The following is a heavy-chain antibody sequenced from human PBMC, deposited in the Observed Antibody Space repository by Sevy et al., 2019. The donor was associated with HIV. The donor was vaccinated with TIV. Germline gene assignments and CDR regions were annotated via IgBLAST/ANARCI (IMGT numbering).Heavy chain of an antibody. V-gene: IGHV3-30*18. J-gene: IGHJ4*02. CDR2: ISNDGTKK. CDR1: GFSFSTYG. D-gene: IGHD2-21*02. Sequence: GGSLRLSCSASGFSFSTYGMHWVRQAPGKGLEWAAAISNDGTKKYYEDSVKGRFTISRDNSKNTLYLEINGLRREDTAIYYCAKGWGGASDWYLYFDYWGQGALVTVSS. CDR3: AKGWGGASDWYLYFDY.